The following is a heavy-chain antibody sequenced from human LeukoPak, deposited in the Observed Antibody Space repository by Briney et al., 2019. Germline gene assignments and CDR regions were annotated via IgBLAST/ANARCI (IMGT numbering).Heavy chain of an antibody. CDR3: FREGGD. D-gene: IGHD3-10*01. Sequence: GGSLRLSCAASGFSFSTQRMHWVRQAPGKGLVWVSYINIDERITGYADSVKGRFAISRDNAKNTLYLQMSSPRAEDTAIYYCFREGGDWGQGTLVTVSS. CDR2: INIDERIT. V-gene: IGHV3-74*01. CDR1: GFSFSTQR. J-gene: IGHJ4*02.